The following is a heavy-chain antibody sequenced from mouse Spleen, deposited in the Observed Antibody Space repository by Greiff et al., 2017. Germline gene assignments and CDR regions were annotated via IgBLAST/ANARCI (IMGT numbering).Heavy chain of an antibody. J-gene: IGHJ2*01. CDR1: GYTFTSYW. CDR3: ARGGYYFDY. V-gene: IGHV1-64*01. CDR2: IHPNSGST. Sequence: LVESGAELVKPGASVKLSCKASGYTFTSYWMHWVKQRPGQGLEWIGMIHPNSGSTNYNEKFKSKATLTVDKSSSTAYMQLSSLTSEDSAVYYCARGGYYFDYWGQGTTLTVSS.